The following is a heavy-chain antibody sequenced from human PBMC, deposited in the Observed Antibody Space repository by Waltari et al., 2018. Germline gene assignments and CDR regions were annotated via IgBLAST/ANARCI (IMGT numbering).Heavy chain of an antibody. CDR2: IWYDGSDK. CDR1: GFTFSTYG. D-gene: IGHD3-10*01. J-gene: IGHJ4*02. Sequence: QVHLVESGGGVVQPGRSLRLSCAASGFTFSTYGLHWVRQAPGKGLEWVAVIWYDGSDKYYADSVKGRFTISRDNSKNTLFLQINSLRVEDTAVYFCARDGEDNNTFDSWGQGTLVTVSS. CDR3: ARDGEDNNTFDS. V-gene: IGHV3-33*01.